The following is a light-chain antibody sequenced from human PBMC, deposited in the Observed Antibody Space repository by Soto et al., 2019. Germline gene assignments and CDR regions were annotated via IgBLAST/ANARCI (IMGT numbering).Light chain of an antibody. V-gene: IGLV2-8*01. CDR3: SSYAGINTLV. J-gene: IGLJ2*01. Sequence: QSALTQPPSASGSPGQSVTISCTGTNSDVGGHNYVSWYQQRPGTAPKLIIYEVTQRPSGVSDRFSGSKSGNTATLTVAGLQAEDEDDYHGSSYAGINTLVFGGGTKLTVL. CDR1: NSDVGGHNY. CDR2: EVT.